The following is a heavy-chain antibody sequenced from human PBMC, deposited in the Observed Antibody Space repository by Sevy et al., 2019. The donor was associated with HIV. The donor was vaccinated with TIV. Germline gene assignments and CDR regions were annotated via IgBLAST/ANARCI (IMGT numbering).Heavy chain of an antibody. V-gene: IGHV4-31*01. CDR2: IYYSGST. J-gene: IGHJ2*01. D-gene: IGHD6-19*01. Sequence: SETLSLTCTVSGGSISTGGYYWSWIRQRPGKGLELIGYIYYSGSTYYNPFLKCQFSMSVDTSENQFFLKLGSVTAADTAVYYCARAAMAAIRSFDLWGLGTLVTVSS. CDR1: GGSISTGGYY. CDR3: ARAAMAAIRSFDL.